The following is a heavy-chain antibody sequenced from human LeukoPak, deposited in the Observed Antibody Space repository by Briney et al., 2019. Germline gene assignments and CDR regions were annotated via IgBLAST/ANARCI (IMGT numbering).Heavy chain of an antibody. CDR3: ARPLGYCSGGSCYGDAFDI. CDR1: GGPISSSSYY. V-gene: IGHV4-39*02. J-gene: IGHJ3*02. CDR2: IHYSGRT. D-gene: IGHD2-15*01. Sequence: SETLSLTCTVSGGPISSSSYYWGWIRQPPGKRLEWIGSIHYSGRTYDNPSLKSRVTISLDTSKNHFFLKLSSVTAADTAVYYCARPLGYCSGGSCYGDAFDIWGQGTMVTVSS.